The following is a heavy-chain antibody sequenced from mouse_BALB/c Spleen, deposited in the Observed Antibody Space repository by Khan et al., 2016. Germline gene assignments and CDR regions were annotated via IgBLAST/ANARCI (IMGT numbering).Heavy chain of an antibody. CDR2: INYSGGT. CDR1: GDSITNGY. J-gene: IGHJ4*01. CDR3: AKGDGYPYGMDY. Sequence: EVQLQESGPSLVKPSQTLSLTCSVTGDSITNGYWNWIRKFPGDNLEYMGYINYSGGTYYNPSLTSRISITPDTSKNHYYLQLNSVTTEDTATYYCAKGDGYPYGMDYWGQGTSVTVSS. D-gene: IGHD2-3*01. V-gene: IGHV3-8*02.